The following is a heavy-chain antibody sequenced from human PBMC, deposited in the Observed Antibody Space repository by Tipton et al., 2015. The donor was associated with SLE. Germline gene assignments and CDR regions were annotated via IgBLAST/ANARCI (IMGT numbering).Heavy chain of an antibody. Sequence: GLVKPSETLSLTCAVYGGSFSGYYWSWIRQPPGKGLEWIGEINHSGSTNYNPSLKSRVTISVDTSKNQFSLKLSSVTAADTAVYYCARGLRGATDYWGQGPLVTVSS. V-gene: IGHV4-34*01. CDR2: INHSGST. J-gene: IGHJ4*02. D-gene: IGHD3-10*01. CDR3: ARGLRGATDY. CDR1: GGSFSGYY.